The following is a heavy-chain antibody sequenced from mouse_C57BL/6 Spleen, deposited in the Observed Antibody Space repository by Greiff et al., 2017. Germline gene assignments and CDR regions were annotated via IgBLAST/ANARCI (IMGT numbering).Heavy chain of an antibody. CDR1: GFNIKDDY. CDR3: TTENYGRDY. CDR2: IDPENGDT. Sequence: VQLQQSGAELVRPGASVKLSCTASGFNIKDDYMHWVKQRPEQGLEWIGWIDPENGDTEYASNFPGKATIPAHSSSNTTYLQLSALTTYDTAVYYCTTENYGRDYWGQGTTLTVSS. J-gene: IGHJ2*01. D-gene: IGHD1-1*01. V-gene: IGHV14-4*01.